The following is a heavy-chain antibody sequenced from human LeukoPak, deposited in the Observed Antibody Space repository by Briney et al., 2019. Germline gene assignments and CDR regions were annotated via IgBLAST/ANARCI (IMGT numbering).Heavy chain of an antibody. CDR1: GGSISSYY. D-gene: IGHD3-10*02. CDR2: IYYSGST. Sequence: SETLSLTCTVSGGSISSYYWSWIRQLPGKGLEWIGYIYYSGSTNYNPSLKSRVTISVDTSKNQFSLKLSSVTAADTAVYYCASVSCSGSYRDYWGQGTLVTVSS. V-gene: IGHV4-59*08. J-gene: IGHJ4*02. CDR3: ASVSCSGSYRDY.